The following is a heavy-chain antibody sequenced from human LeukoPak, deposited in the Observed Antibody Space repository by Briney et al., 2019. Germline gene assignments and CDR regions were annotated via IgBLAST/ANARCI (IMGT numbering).Heavy chain of an antibody. Sequence: SETLSLTCAVYGGSFSGNYWSWIRQPPGKGLEWIGEINHSGSTNYNPSLKSRVTISVDTSKNQFSLKLSSVTAADTAVYYCARNSGYSSGWYRGWYFDLWGRGTLVTVSS. CDR1: GGSFSGNY. CDR2: INHSGST. V-gene: IGHV4-34*01. J-gene: IGHJ2*01. D-gene: IGHD6-19*01. CDR3: ARNSGYSSGWYRGWYFDL.